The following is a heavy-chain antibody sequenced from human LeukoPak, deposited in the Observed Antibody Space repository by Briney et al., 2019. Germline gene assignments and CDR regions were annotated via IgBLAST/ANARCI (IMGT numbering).Heavy chain of an antibody. D-gene: IGHD3-22*01. V-gene: IGHV4-59*01. J-gene: IGHJ4*02. Sequence: SETLSLTCTVSGGSISSYYWSWIRQPPGKGLEWIGYIYYSGSTNYNPSLKSRVTTSIDTSKNQFSLKLNSVTAADTAVYYCARAPDDIRGYYPLDYWGQGTLVTVSS. CDR3: ARAPDDIRGYYPLDY. CDR1: GGSISSYY. CDR2: IYYSGST.